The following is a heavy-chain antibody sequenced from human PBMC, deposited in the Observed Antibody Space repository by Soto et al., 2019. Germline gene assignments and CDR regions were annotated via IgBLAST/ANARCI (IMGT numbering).Heavy chain of an antibody. J-gene: IGHJ4*02. CDR2: ISAYKGNT. Sequence: ASVKVSCKASGYSFSNFGFTWVRQAPGQGLEWMGWISAYKGNTDLAQKFQGRVTMTTDTSTSTAYMELWYLTSDDTAVYYCSRAGAYGSFYFFDYWGQGTLVTVSS. CDR3: SRAGAYGSFYFFDY. D-gene: IGHD3-10*01. CDR1: GYSFSNFG. V-gene: IGHV1-18*01.